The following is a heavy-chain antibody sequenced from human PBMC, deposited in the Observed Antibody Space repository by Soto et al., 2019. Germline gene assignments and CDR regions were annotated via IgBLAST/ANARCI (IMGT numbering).Heavy chain of an antibody. V-gene: IGHV4-31*03. CDR1: GGSISSGGYY. CDR2: IYYSGST. CDR3: ARDQYFDWFGGPGHWFDP. J-gene: IGHJ5*02. Sequence: QVQLQESGPGLVKPSQTLSLTCTVSGGSISSGGYYWSWIRQHPGKGLEWIGYIYYSGSTYYNPSLKSRVTISVDTSKNQFSLKLSSVTAADTAVYYCARDQYFDWFGGPGHWFDPWGQGTLVTVSS. D-gene: IGHD3-9*01.